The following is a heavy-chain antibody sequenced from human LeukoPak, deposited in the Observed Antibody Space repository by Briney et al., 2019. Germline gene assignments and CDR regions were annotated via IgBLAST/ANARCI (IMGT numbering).Heavy chain of an antibody. CDR1: GFTFSSYS. V-gene: IGHV3-48*01. CDR3: ARGLFCSGGSCYLYFQH. D-gene: IGHD2-15*01. J-gene: IGHJ1*01. Sequence: GGSLRLSCAASGFTFSSYSINWVRQAPGKGREGVSYISSSSSNIYYADSVKGRFTISRDNAKNSLYLQMDSLRAEDTAVYYCARGLFCSGGSCYLYFQHWGQGTLVTVSS. CDR2: ISSSSSNI.